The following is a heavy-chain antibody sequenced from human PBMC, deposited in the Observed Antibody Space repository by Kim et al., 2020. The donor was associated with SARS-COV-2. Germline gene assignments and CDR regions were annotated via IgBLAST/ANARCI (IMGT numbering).Heavy chain of an antibody. CDR1: GGSISSSSYY. Sequence: SETLSLTCTVSGGSISSSSYYWGWIRQPPGKGLEWIGSIYYSGSTYYNPSLKSRVTISVDTSKNQFSLKLSSVTAADTAVYYCARTFRGLARVGATILFDYWGQGTLVTVSS. CDR3: ARTFRGLARVGATILFDY. D-gene: IGHD1-26*01. V-gene: IGHV4-39*01. J-gene: IGHJ4*02. CDR2: IYYSGST.